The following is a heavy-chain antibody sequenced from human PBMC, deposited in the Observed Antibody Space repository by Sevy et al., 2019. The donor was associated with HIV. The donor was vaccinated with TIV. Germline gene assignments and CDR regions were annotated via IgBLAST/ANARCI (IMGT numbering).Heavy chain of an antibody. Sequence: GGSLRLSCAASGFTFSYFSMHWVRQAPGKGLEWVATISYDANKDHYADSVKGRFTISRDNSKNALYLQMNNLRAEDTAVYFCALERLTSNVAEYFHNWGQGTLVTVSS. V-gene: IGHV3-30-3*01. J-gene: IGHJ1*01. CDR1: GFTFSYFS. CDR2: ISYDANKD. CDR3: ALERLTSNVAEYFHN. D-gene: IGHD1-1*01.